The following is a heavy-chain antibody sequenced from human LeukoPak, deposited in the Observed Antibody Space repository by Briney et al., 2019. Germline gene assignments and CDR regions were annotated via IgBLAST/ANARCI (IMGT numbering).Heavy chain of an antibody. J-gene: IGHJ4*02. CDR2: INSDGSIT. Sequence: GGSLRLSCAASGFTITNYWMHWVRQAPGKGLVWVSRINSDGSITTYEGSVKGRFTISRDNAKNMLYLQMDSLRAEDTAVYYCARADTLGAYYYGSGSPDYWGQGTLVTVSS. D-gene: IGHD3-10*01. CDR3: ARADTLGAYYYGSGSPDY. V-gene: IGHV3-74*03. CDR1: GFTITNYW.